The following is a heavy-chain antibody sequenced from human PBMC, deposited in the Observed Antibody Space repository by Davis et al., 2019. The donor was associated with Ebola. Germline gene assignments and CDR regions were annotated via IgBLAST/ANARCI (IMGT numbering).Heavy chain of an antibody. CDR2: INHSGST. J-gene: IGHJ4*02. CDR3: AGRSGYELSIDY. Sequence: MPSETLSLTCAVHGGSSSRYYWSWTRQPPGKGLEWIGEINHSGSTNYNPSLKSRVTISVDTSKNQFSLKLSSVTAADTAVYYCAGRSGYELSIDYWGQGTLVTVSS. V-gene: IGHV4-34*01. CDR1: GGSSSRYY. D-gene: IGHD5-12*01.